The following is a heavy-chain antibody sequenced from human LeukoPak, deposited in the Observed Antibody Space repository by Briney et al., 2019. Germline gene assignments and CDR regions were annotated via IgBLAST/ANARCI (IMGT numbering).Heavy chain of an antibody. V-gene: IGHV1-2*02. CDR2: INANNGGT. CDR1: GYTFSGYY. J-gene: IGHJ4*02. D-gene: IGHD3-22*01. Sequence: GASVKVSCKASGYTFSGYYMHWVRQAPGQGLERMGWINANNGGTIYAQKFQGRVTMTRDTSISTAYMELSRLRSDDTAVYYCARAHSAYSYDYWGQGTLVLVSS. CDR3: ARAHSAYSYDY.